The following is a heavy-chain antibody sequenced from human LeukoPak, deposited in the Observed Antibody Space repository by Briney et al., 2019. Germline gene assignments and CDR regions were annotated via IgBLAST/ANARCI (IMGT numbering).Heavy chain of an antibody. J-gene: IGHJ4*02. CDR1: GFTFSSYA. V-gene: IGHV3-23*01. CDR2: ISGSGGST. CDR3: AKGNGDYVRWYYFDY. Sequence: GGSLRLSCAAAGFTFSSYAMSWVRQAPGKGLEWVSAISGSGGSTYYADSVKGRFTISRDNSKDTLYLQMNSLRAEDTAVYYCAKGNGDYVRWYYFDYWGQGTLVTVSS. D-gene: IGHD4-17*01.